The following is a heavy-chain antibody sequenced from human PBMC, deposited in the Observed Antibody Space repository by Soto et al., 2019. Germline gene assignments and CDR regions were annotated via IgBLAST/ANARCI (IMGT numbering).Heavy chain of an antibody. CDR2: ISGSGGST. Sequence: GGSLRLSCAASGFTFSSYAMSWVRQAPGKGLEWVSAISGSGGSTYYADSVKGRFTISRDNSKNTLYLQMNILRAEDTAVYYCAKSFWSGYPNNYYYYGMDVWGQGTTVTVSS. CDR3: AKSFWSGYPNNYYYYGMDV. J-gene: IGHJ6*02. V-gene: IGHV3-23*01. D-gene: IGHD3-3*01. CDR1: GFTFSSYA.